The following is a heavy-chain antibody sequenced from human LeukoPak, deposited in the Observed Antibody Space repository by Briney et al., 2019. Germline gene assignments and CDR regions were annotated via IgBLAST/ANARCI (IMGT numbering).Heavy chain of an antibody. Sequence: PGGSLRLSCAASGFTVSSNYMSWVRQAPGKGLEWVSSISSSSSYIYYADSVKGRFTISRDNAKSSLYLQMNSLRAEDTAVYYCARGSGSYRPLDIWGQGTMVTVSS. CDR3: ARGSGSYRPLDI. D-gene: IGHD1-26*01. CDR2: ISSSSSYI. V-gene: IGHV3-21*01. J-gene: IGHJ3*02. CDR1: GFTVSSNY.